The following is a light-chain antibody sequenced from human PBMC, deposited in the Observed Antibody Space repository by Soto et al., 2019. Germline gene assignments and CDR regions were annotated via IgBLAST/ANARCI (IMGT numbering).Light chain of an antibody. CDR1: NIGSQS. J-gene: IGLJ2*01. CDR3: QVWDSTTDQTGV. CDR2: YDR. Sequence: SYELTQPPSVSVSPGKTASITCGGNNIGSQSVHWYQQKPGQAPVLVVFYDRVRPSGIPERFSGSNSGNTATLTISRVEAGDEADYYCQVWDSTTDQTGVFGGGTKVTVL. V-gene: IGLV3-21*04.